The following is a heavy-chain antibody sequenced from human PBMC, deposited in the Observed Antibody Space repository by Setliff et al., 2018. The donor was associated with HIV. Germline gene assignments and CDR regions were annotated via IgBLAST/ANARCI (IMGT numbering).Heavy chain of an antibody. CDR1: GHSISSGYS. D-gene: IGHD6-13*01. CDR3: VTGYNSVWYSVF. CDR2: IYQSGNA. V-gene: IGHV4-38-2*01. Sequence: SSETLSLTCAVSGHSISSGYSCGWIRQTPGKGLEWIGNIYQSGNAYYNPSLKSRVTISVDTSRNRFSLKLSSVTAADTAVYYCVTGYNSVWYSVFWGQGILVTVSS. J-gene: IGHJ4*02.